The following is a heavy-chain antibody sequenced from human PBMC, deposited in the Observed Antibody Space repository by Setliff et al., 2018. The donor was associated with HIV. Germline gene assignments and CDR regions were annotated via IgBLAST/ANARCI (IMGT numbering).Heavy chain of an antibody. J-gene: IGHJ3*02. CDR3: ANFDYTFAFDI. V-gene: IGHV5-51*01. Sequence: GESLKISCKGSGYTFTSYWIGWVRQMPGKGLEWMGIIYPGDSDTRYSPSFQGRVTISADKSINTAYLQWSSLQASDTAMYYCANFDYTFAFDIWGQGTMVTVSS. CDR2: IYPGDSDT. D-gene: IGHD3-9*01. CDR1: GYTFTSYW.